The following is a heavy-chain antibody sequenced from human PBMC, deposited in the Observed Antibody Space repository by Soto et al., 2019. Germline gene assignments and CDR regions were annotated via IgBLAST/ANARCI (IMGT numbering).Heavy chain of an antibody. V-gene: IGHV4-31*03. D-gene: IGHD5-18*01. CDR3: ARGHRQLWAPHYFDY. Sequence: PSETLSLTCTVSGGSISSGGYYWSWIRQHPGKGLEWIGYIYYSGSTYYNPSLKSRVTISVDTSKNQFSLKLSSVTAADTAVYYCARGHRQLWAPHYFDYWGQGTLVTVSS. J-gene: IGHJ4*02. CDR2: IYYSGST. CDR1: GGSISSGGYY.